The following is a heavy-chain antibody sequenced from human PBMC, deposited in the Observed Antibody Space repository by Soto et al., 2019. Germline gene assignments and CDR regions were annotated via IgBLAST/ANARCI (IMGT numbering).Heavy chain of an antibody. J-gene: IGHJ5*02. D-gene: IGHD3-10*02. CDR3: AKDLVCSNP. Sequence: RQAPGKGLEWVSAISGSGGSTYYADSVKGRFTISRDNSKNTLYLQMNSLRAEDTAVYYCAKDLVCSNPWGQGTLVTVSS. V-gene: IGHV3-23*01. CDR2: ISGSGGST.